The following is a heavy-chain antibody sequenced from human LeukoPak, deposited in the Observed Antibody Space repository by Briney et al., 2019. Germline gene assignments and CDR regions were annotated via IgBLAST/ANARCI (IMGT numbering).Heavy chain of an antibody. J-gene: IGHJ4*02. CDR2: IRYSGNT. V-gene: IGHV4-39*01. CDR1: GGSTSSSDYY. D-gene: IGHD3-9*01. Sequence: SETLSLTCTVSGGSTSSSDYYWGWIRQPPDEGLEWIASIRYSGNTYYNPSLKSRVTISVDTSKNQFSLKLSSVTAADTAVYYCARHVWLQPFDYWGQGTLVTVSS. CDR3: ARHVWLQPFDY.